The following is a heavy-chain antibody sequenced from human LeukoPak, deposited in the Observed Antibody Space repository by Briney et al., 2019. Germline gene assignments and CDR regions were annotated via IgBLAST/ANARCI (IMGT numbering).Heavy chain of an antibody. CDR2: TYYRSKWYN. D-gene: IGHD6-19*01. CDR3: AQEKGSVYGSGWYWFDP. V-gene: IGHV6-1*01. CDR1: GDSVSSNSAA. Sequence: SQTLSLTCAISGDSVSSNSAAWNWIRQSPSRGLEWLGRTYYRSKWYNDYAVSVKSRITINPDTSKNQFSLQLNSLTPEDTAVYYCAQEKGSVYGSGWYWFDPWGQGNLVTVYS. J-gene: IGHJ5*02.